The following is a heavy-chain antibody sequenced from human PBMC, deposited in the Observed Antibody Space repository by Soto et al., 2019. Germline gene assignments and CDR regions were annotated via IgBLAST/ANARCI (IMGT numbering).Heavy chain of an antibody. D-gene: IGHD6-19*01. J-gene: IGHJ1*01. CDR3: AHSSGSSGWEYRDSEYFQH. Sequence: SGPTLVNPTQTLTLTCTFSGFSLSTSGVGVGWIRQPPGKALEWLALIYWDDDKRYSPSLKSRLTITKDTSKNQVVLTMTNMDPVDTATYYCAHSSGSSGWEYRDSEYFQHWGQGTLVTVSS. CDR2: IYWDDDK. V-gene: IGHV2-5*02. CDR1: GFSLSTSGVG.